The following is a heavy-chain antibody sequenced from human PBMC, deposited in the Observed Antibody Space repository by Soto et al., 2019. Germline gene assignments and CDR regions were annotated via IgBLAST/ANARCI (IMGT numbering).Heavy chain of an antibody. CDR2: IDPSDSYT. Sequence: EVQLVQSGAEVKKPGESLRISCKGSGYSFTSYWISWVRQMPGKGLEWLGRIDPSDSYTNYSPSFQGHVTISADKSISTAYMPWSSLKASDTAMYYCARLQAAAGDNDLTFDYWGQGTLVTVSS. D-gene: IGHD6-13*01. J-gene: IGHJ4*02. V-gene: IGHV5-10-1*01. CDR3: ARLQAAAGDNDLTFDY. CDR1: GYSFTSYW.